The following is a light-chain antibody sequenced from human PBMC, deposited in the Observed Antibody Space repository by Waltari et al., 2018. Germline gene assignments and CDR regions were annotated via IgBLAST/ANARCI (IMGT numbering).Light chain of an antibody. CDR1: KLGANS. V-gene: IGLV3-1*01. Sequence: SYELTQPPSVSVSPGQTASIPCPGDKLGANSACWYQQKPGQSPVLVIYQDSKRPSGIPERFSGSNSGNTATLTISGTQAMDEADYYCQAWDSSVVFGGGTKLTVL. J-gene: IGLJ2*01. CDR2: QDS. CDR3: QAWDSSVV.